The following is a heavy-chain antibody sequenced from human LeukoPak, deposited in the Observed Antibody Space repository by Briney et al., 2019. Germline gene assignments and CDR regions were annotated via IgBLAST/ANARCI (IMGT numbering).Heavy chain of an antibody. V-gene: IGHV3-7*05. D-gene: IGHD5-18*01. CDR2: IKQDGSEE. J-gene: IGHJ4*02. Sequence: GGSLRLSCAASGFIFSSYWMRWVRQAPGKGLEWVANIKQDGSEEVYVDYVKGRFTISRDNAKNSLFLQMNTLRAEDTAVYYCARGGKYTYGHFDYWGQGTLVTVSS. CDR3: ARGGKYTYGHFDY. CDR1: GFIFSSYW.